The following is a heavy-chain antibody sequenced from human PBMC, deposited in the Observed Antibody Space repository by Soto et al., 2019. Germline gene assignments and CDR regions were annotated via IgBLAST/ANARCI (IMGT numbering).Heavy chain of an antibody. CDR2: IIPIFGTA. V-gene: IGHV1-69*13. CDR3: ARDDSFRAWGNYVVYYGMDV. Sequence: SVKVSCKASGGTFSSYAISWVRQAPGQGLEWMGGIIPIFGTANYAQKFQGRVTITADESTSTAYMELSSLRSEDTAVYYCARDDSFRAWGNYVVYYGMDVWGQGTTVTVSS. J-gene: IGHJ6*02. D-gene: IGHD4-4*01. CDR1: GGTFSSYA.